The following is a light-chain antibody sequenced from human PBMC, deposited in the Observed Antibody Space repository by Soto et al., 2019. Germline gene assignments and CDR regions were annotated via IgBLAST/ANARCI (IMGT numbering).Light chain of an antibody. Sequence: QSVLTQPPSVSAAPGQKITISCSGSDSNIWYNSVSWYQQLPGTAPKLLISENDERPSDLPDRFSASKSGTSATLGITGLQTGDEATYFCGTWENGLSAVVFGGGTKLTVL. CDR3: GTWENGLSAVV. CDR1: DSNIWYNS. CDR2: END. J-gene: IGLJ2*01. V-gene: IGLV1-51*02.